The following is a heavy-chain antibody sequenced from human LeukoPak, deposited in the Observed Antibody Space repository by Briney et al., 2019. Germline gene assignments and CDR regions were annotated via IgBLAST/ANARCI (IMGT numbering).Heavy chain of an antibody. Sequence: SETLSLTCTVSGGSISSYYWSWIRQPPGKGLEWIGYIYTSGSTNYNPSLKSRVTISVDTSKNQFSLKLSSVTAADTAVYYCARAADTAMVPNWFDPWGQGTLVTVSS. D-gene: IGHD5-18*01. V-gene: IGHV4-4*09. CDR2: IYTSGST. CDR1: GGSISSYY. J-gene: IGHJ5*02. CDR3: ARAADTAMVPNWFDP.